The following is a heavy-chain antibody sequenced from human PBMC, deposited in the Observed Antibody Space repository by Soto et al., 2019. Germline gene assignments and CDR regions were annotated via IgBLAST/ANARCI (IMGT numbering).Heavy chain of an antibody. D-gene: IGHD3-3*02. CDR3: TISPTHPIDY. J-gene: IGHJ4*02. V-gene: IGHV3-49*03. CDR1: GFTFGDYA. Sequence: GGSLRLSCTASGFTFGDYAMSWFRQAPGKGLEWIGFIRSKAYGGTTEYAASVKGRFTISRDDSKSIAYLQMNSLKTEDTAVYYCTISPTHPIDYWGQGTLVTVSS. CDR2: IRSKAYGGTT.